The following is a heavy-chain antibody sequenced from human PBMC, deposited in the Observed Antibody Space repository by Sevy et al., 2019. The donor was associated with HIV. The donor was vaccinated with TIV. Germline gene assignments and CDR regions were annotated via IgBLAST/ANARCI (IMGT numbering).Heavy chain of an antibody. V-gene: IGHV3-48*02. CDR1: GFTFNIYS. CDR2: IGSRSSPV. J-gene: IGHJ3*02. Sequence: GGSLRLSCVASGFTFNIYSMNWVRQAPGKGLEWVSYIGSRSSPVYYADSVKGRFTISSDNAKTSVYLQMNSLRDEDTAVYYCARGVDAPHGFDIWGQGTMVTVSS. D-gene: IGHD2-2*01. CDR3: ARGVDAPHGFDI.